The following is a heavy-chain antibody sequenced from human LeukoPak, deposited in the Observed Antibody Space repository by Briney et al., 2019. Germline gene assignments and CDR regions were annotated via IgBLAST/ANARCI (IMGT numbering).Heavy chain of an antibody. CDR3: ARDSTELLWFGESYYMDV. J-gene: IGHJ6*03. CDR1: GDSITSHY. Sequence: SETLSLTCTVSGDSITSHYWSWIRRTPGRGLEWIGYIYNTGATNYNPSLKNRVTISIDTSKNQFSLKLRSATAADTAVYYCARDSTELLWFGESYYMDVWGKGTTVTVSS. CDR2: IYNTGAT. V-gene: IGHV4-4*08. D-gene: IGHD3-10*01.